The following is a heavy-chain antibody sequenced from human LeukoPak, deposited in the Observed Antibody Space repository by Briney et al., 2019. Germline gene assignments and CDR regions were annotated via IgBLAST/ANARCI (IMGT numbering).Heavy chain of an antibody. CDR1: GFTFSDYW. D-gene: IGHD4-17*01. Sequence: GGSLRLSCAASGFTFSDYWMSWVRQAPGKGLEWVSDIKEDGSEKYYVDSVKGRFTISRDNSKNTLYLQMNSLRAEDTAVYYCAKDLARTVTSFDYWGQGTLVTVSS. J-gene: IGHJ4*02. V-gene: IGHV3-7*05. CDR3: AKDLARTVTSFDY. CDR2: IKEDGSEK.